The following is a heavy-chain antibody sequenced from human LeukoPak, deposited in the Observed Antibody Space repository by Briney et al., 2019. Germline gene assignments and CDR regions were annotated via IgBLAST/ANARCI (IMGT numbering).Heavy chain of an antibody. CDR1: GFTVSSNY. CDR3: ARRIVGVTGFDY. V-gene: IGHV3-66*04. Sequence: GGSLRLSCAASGFTVSSNYMSWVRQAPGKGLEWVSVIYGGGSTYYADSVKGRFAISRDNSKNTLFLHMNSLRAEDTALYYCARRIVGVTGFDYWGQGTLVTVSS. D-gene: IGHD1-26*01. J-gene: IGHJ4*02. CDR2: IYGGGST.